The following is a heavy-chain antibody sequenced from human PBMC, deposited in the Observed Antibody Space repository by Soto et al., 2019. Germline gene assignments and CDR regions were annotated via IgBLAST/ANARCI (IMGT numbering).Heavy chain of an antibody. CDR3: ARTPPDYGHYGVDY. Sequence: QVQLVESGGGVVQPGRSLRLSWAASGFTFSNYAMHWVRQAPGKGLEWVAVISYDGSNKYYADSVKGRFTISRDNSKNTLYLQMNSLRAEDTAVHYCARTPPDYGHYGVDYWGQGTLVTVSS. CDR1: GFTFSNYA. V-gene: IGHV3-30-3*01. J-gene: IGHJ4*02. D-gene: IGHD4-17*01. CDR2: ISYDGSNK.